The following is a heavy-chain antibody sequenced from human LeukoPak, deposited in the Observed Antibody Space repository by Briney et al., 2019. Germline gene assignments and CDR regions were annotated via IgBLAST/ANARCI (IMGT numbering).Heavy chain of an antibody. CDR2: ISGSGGST. V-gene: IGHV3-23*01. Sequence: PGGSLRLSCAAAGFTFSSYAMSWVRQAPGKGQEWVSAISGSGGSTYYADSVKGRFTISRDNSKNTLYLQMNSLRAEDTAVYYCARGPPYSASWYGLGPWGQGTLVTVSS. CDR1: GFTFSSYA. J-gene: IGHJ5*02. CDR3: ARGPPYSASWYGLGP. D-gene: IGHD6-13*01.